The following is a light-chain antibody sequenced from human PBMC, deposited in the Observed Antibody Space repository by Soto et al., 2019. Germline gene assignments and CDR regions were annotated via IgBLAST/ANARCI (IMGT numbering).Light chain of an antibody. Sequence: EIVLTQSPATLSLSPGERATLSCRASQSVSSYLAWYQQKPGQAPRLLIYDASNRATGIPARFSGSGSGTYFTLTISSLEPEDFAFYYCQQRSNWPATFGQGTKLEIK. CDR2: DAS. V-gene: IGKV3-11*01. J-gene: IGKJ2*01. CDR3: QQRSNWPAT. CDR1: QSVSSY.